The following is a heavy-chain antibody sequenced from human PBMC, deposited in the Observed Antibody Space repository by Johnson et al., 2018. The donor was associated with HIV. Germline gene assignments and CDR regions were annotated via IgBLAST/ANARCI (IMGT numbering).Heavy chain of an antibody. CDR2: ISYDGSNK. Sequence: QMQLVESGGGVVQPGRSLRLSCAASGFTFSSYAMHWVRQAPGKGLEWVAVISYDGSNKYYADSVKGRFTISRDNSKNTLYLQMNSLRAEDTAVYYCASCESDSSGRGAFDSWGQGTMVTVSS. J-gene: IGHJ3*02. CDR1: GFTFSSYA. CDR3: ASCESDSSGRGAFDS. V-gene: IGHV3-30-3*01. D-gene: IGHD3-22*01.